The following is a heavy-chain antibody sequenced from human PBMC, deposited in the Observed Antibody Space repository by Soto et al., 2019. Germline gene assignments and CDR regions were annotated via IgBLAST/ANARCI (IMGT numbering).Heavy chain of an antibody. V-gene: IGHV4-30-2*01. J-gene: IGHJ6*04. CDR1: GGSISSGGYS. CDR2: IYHSGST. Sequence: QLQLQESGSGLVKPSQTLSLTCAVSGGSISSGGYSWSWIRQPPGKGLEWIGYIYHSGSTYYNPCLNSRLTISVDRSKTWYSLKLRSVTAPDTAVSSDAGSGYYESSGMDVWGKVTSVTVSS. D-gene: IGHD3-22*01. CDR3: AGSGYYESSGMDV.